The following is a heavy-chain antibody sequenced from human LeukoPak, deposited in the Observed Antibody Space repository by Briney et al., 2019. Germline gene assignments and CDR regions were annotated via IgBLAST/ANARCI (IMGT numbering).Heavy chain of an antibody. V-gene: IGHV3-53*01. J-gene: IGHJ3*02. CDR1: GFTISSNY. Sequence: GGSLRLSCAASGFTISSNYMSWVRQAPGKGLEWVSVIYSGGSTYYADSVKGRFTISRDNSKNTLYLQMNSLRAEDTAVYYCARAQSYDFWSGYNDAFDIWGQGTMVTVSS. CDR3: ARAQSYDFWSGYNDAFDI. CDR2: IYSGGST. D-gene: IGHD3-3*01.